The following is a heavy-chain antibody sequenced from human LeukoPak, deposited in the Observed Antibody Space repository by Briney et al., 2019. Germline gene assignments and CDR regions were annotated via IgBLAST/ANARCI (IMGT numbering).Heavy chain of an antibody. CDR2: IHYSGST. D-gene: IGHD3-22*01. Sequence: SETLSLTCAVSGGSISRYYWNWIRQPPGERLEWIGWIHYSGSTAYNPTLESRVTMSVDTSKNHISLKMTSVTAADTATYYCARWGYFDSSTYFVVEYWGQGVLVTVSS. V-gene: IGHV4-59*01. CDR1: GGSISRYY. J-gene: IGHJ4*02. CDR3: ARWGYFDSSTYFVVEY.